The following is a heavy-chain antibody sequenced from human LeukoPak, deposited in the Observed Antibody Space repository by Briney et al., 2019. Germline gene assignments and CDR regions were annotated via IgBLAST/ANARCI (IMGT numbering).Heavy chain of an antibody. Sequence: GGSLRLSCAASGFTFSSYGMHWVRQVPGKGLEWVAFIRYDGSNKYYADSVKGRFTISRDNSKNTVYLQMDSLRAEDTAVYYCARDRADGYNYGDYFDNWGQGTLVTVSS. V-gene: IGHV3-30*02. CDR3: ARDRADGYNYGDYFDN. CDR1: GFTFSSYG. J-gene: IGHJ4*02. CDR2: IRYDGSNK. D-gene: IGHD5-18*01.